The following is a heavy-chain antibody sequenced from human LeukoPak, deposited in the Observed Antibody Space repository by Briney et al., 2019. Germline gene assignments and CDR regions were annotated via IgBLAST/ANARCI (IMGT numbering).Heavy chain of an antibody. CDR2: IYSGGST. CDR1: GFTVSSNY. J-gene: IGHJ4*02. V-gene: IGHV3-66*02. D-gene: IGHD3-22*01. CDR3: ARDLHYYDSSSYYSFGLDC. Sequence: GGSLRLSCAASGFTVSSNYMSWVRQAPGKGLEWVSVIYSGGSTYYADSVKGRFTISRDNSKNTVYLQMNSLRAEDTAVYYCARDLHYYDSSSYYSFGLDCWGQGTLVTVSS.